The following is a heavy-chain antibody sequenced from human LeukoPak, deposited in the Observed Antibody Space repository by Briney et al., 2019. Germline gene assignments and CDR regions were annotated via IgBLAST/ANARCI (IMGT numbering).Heavy chain of an antibody. CDR1: GYIFTHNW. CDR3: ARQTRDGSGSRGYSFDF. J-gene: IGHJ4*02. V-gene: IGHV5-51*01. Sequence: GESLKISCKGSGYIFTHNWIGWVRQMPGKGLEWMGIIYPGDSDTRYSPSFEGQVTISVDKSISTAYLQWSSLRASDTAMYYCARQTRDGSGSRGYSFDFWGQGTLVTVSS. D-gene: IGHD3-10*01. CDR2: IYPGDSDT.